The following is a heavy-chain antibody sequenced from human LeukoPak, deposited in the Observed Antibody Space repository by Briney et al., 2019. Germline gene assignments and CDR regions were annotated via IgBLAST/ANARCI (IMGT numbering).Heavy chain of an antibody. J-gene: IGHJ6*04. D-gene: IGHD2-2*01. CDR2: IIPIFGTA. CDR3: ASHCSSTSCYGMDV. CDR1: GGTFSSYA. V-gene: IGHV1-69*05. Sequence: KISCKASGGTFSSYAISWVRQAPGQGLEWMGGIIPIFGTANYAQKFQGRVTITTDESTSTAYTELSSLRSEDTAVYYCASHCSSTSCYGMDVWGKGTTVTVSS.